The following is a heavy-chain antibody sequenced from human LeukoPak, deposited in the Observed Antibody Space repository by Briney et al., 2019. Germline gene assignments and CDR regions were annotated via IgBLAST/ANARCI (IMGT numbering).Heavy chain of an antibody. V-gene: IGHV4-4*09. CDR2: IYASGST. CDR1: GGSISSYY. CDR3: ARRYGYCSGGRCNDVRYYYYYMDV. J-gene: IGHJ6*03. D-gene: IGHD2-15*01. Sequence: PSETLSLTCTVSGGSISSYYWSWIRQPPGKGLEWIGYIYASGSTNYNPSLKSRVTMSVDTSKNQFSLKLSSVTAADTAVYYCARRYGYCSGGRCNDVRYYYYYMDVWGKGTTVTVSS.